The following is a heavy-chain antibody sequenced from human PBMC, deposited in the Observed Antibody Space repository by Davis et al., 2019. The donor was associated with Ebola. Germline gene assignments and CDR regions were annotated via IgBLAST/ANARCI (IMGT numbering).Heavy chain of an antibody. CDR2: INPSGGST. CDR3: ARGGYDPYYYYYGMDV. Sequence: ASVKVSCKASGYTFTSYYMHWVRQAPGQGLEWMGIINPSGGSTSYAQKFQGRVTMTRDTSTSTVYMELSSLRSEDTAVYYCARGGYDPYYYYYGMDVWGQGTTVTVSS. D-gene: IGHD5-12*01. CDR1: GYTFTSYY. V-gene: IGHV1-46*01. J-gene: IGHJ6*02.